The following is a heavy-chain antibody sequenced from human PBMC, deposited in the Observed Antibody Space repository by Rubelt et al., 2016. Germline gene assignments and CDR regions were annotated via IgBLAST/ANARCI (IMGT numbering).Heavy chain of an antibody. V-gene: IGHV3-53*01. D-gene: IGHD3-9*01. CDR3: AKDGYYDILTGYYDPIDY. CDR2: IYSGGST. J-gene: IGHJ4*02. Sequence: GVRQAPGKGLEWVSVIYSGGSTYYADSVKGRFTISRDNSKNTLYLQMNSLRAEDTAVYYCAKDGYYDILTGYYDPIDYWGQGTLVTVSS.